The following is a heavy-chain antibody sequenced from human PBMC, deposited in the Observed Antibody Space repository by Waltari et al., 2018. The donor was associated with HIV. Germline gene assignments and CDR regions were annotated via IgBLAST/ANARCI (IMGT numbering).Heavy chain of an antibody. V-gene: IGHV4-61*02. Sequence: QVQLQESGPGLVKPSQTLSLTCTVSGGSISNGSYHWNWIRQPAGKGLEWIGRIYSSGNTNYNPSLKSRVTISVDTSKNQFSLKLSSVTAADTAVYYCARGRFEGYILYYYYGMDVWGQGTTVSVSS. CDR1: GGSISNGSYH. J-gene: IGHJ6*02. CDR2: IYSSGNT. CDR3: ARGRFEGYILYYYYGMDV. D-gene: IGHD5-12*01.